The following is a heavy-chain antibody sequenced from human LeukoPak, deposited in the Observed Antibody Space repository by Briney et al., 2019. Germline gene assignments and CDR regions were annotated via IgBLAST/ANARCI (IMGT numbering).Heavy chain of an antibody. CDR2: IRGSGRIA. J-gene: IGHJ6*03. V-gene: IGHV3-23*01. CDR3: AKRATVTTTYNYYYMDV. CDR1: GFTFSSYA. D-gene: IGHD4-17*01. Sequence: GGSLRLPCAASGFTFSSYAMSWVRQAPGKGLEWVSGIRGSGRIANLADSVQGRSTISRDNSKNTLYLQMNSLRAEDSAIYYCAKRATVTTTYNYYYMDVWGKGTTVIVSS.